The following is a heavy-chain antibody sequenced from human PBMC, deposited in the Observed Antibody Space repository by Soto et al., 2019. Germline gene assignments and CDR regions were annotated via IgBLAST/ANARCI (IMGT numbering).Heavy chain of an antibody. CDR2: IIPIFGTA. V-gene: IGHV1-69*13. CDR3: ARENAPLYNWNDVYYYYGMDV. CDR1: GGTFSSYA. D-gene: IGHD1-1*01. J-gene: IGHJ6*02. Sequence: WASVKVSCKASGGTFSSYAISWVRQAPGQGLEWMGGIIPIFGTANYAQKFQGRVTITADESTSTAYMELSSLRSEDTAVYYCARENAPLYNWNDVYYYYGMDVWGQGTTVTVSS.